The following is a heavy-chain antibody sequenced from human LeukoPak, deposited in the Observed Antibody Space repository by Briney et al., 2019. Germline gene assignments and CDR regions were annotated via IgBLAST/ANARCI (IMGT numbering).Heavy chain of an antibody. CDR2: IYYSGST. Sequence: PSETLSLTCAVYGGSFSGYYWSWIRQPPGKGLEWIGNIYYSGSTNYNPSLKSRVTISVGTSKNQFSLKLSSVSAADTAVYYCARDQYYYDSSGYYRFDYWGQGTLVTVSS. CDR3: ARDQYYYDSSGYYRFDY. D-gene: IGHD3-22*01. J-gene: IGHJ4*02. V-gene: IGHV4-34*01. CDR1: GGSFSGYY.